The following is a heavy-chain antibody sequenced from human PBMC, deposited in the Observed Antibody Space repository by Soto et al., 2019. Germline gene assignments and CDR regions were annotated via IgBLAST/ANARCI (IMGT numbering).Heavy chain of an antibody. CDR2: ISGSGGFT. D-gene: IGHD3-3*01. CDR3: AGGAVLRFLEWFRDRMYV. J-gene: IGHJ6*02. V-gene: IGHV3-23*01. Sequence: EVQLLESGGGLVQPGGSLRLSCAASGFTFSSYAMSWVRQAPGKGLEWVSAISGSGGFTYYADSVKGRFTISRDNSTTARYLQMNCLTAEHPAVYYCAGGAVLRFLEWFRDRMYVWGQGSTVTVSS. CDR1: GFTFSSYA.